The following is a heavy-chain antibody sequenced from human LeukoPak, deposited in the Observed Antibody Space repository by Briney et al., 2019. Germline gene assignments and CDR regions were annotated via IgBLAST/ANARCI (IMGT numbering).Heavy chain of an antibody. CDR3: ATAWRGREGYFDY. D-gene: IGHD1-26*01. CDR2: IYYSGST. V-gene: IGHV4-59*01. Sequence: PSQTLSLTCTVSGGSISSYYWSWIRQPPGKGLEWIGYIYYSGSTNYNPSLKSRVTISVDTSKNQFSLKLSSVTAADTAVYYCATAWRGREGYFDYWGQGTLVTVSS. CDR1: GGSISSYY. J-gene: IGHJ4*02.